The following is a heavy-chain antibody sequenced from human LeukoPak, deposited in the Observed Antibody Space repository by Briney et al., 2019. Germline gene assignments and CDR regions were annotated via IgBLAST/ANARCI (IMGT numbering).Heavy chain of an antibody. CDR1: GLTFSSYG. CDR2: IRYDGSNK. CDR3: AKGSLAAAGTFSVLDY. D-gene: IGHD6-13*01. Sequence: GGSLRLSCAASGLTFSSYGMHWVRQAPGKGLEGVAFIRYDGSNKYYADSVKGRFTISRDNSKNTLYLQMNSLRAEDTAVYYCAKGSLAAAGTFSVLDYWGQGTLVTVSS. V-gene: IGHV3-30*02. J-gene: IGHJ4*02.